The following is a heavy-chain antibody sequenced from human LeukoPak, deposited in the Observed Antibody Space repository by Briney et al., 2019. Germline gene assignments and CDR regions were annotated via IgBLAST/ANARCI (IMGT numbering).Heavy chain of an antibody. J-gene: IGHJ6*03. CDR1: GFTFSSYG. V-gene: IGHV3-30*02. CDR3: ARDATVTTFGYYYYYMDV. D-gene: IGHD4-17*01. CDR2: IRYDGSNK. Sequence: GGSLRLSCAASGFTFSSYGMHWVRQAPGKGLEWVAFIRYDGSNKYYADSVKGRFTISRDNSKNTLYLQMNSLRAEDTAVYYCARDATVTTFGYYYYYMDVWGKGTTVTISS.